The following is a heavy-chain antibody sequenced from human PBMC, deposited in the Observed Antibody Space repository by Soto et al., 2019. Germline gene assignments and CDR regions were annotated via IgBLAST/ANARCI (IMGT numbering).Heavy chain of an antibody. CDR1: GFTFSSYA. CDR2: ISGSGGST. J-gene: IGHJ4*02. Sequence: GGSLRLSCAASGFTFSSYAMSWVRQAPGKGLEWVSAISGSGGSTYYADSVKGRFTISRDNSKNTLYLQMNSLRAEDTAVYYCAKGLTYYYDSSGYQSPFDYWGQGTLVTVSS. V-gene: IGHV3-23*01. D-gene: IGHD3-22*01. CDR3: AKGLTYYYDSSGYQSPFDY.